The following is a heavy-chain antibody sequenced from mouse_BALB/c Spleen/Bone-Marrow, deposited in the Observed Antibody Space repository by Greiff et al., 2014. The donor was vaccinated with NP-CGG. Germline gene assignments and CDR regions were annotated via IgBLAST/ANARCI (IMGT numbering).Heavy chain of an antibody. J-gene: IGHJ2*01. V-gene: IGHV1-87*01. Sequence: VKLVESGAELARPGASVKLSCKASGYTFTGYWMQWVKQRPGQGLEWIGTIYPGDGDTRYTQKFKGKATLTADKSSSTAYMQLRNLASEDSAVYYCARVFYDSTSAHWGQGTTLTVSS. D-gene: IGHD1-1*01. CDR3: ARVFYDSTSAH. CDR2: IYPGDGDT. CDR1: GYTFTGYW.